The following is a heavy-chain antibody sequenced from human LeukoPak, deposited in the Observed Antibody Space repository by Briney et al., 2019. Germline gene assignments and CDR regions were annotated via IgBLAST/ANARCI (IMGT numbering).Heavy chain of an antibody. V-gene: IGHV3-23*01. Sequence: PGGSLRLSCAASGFTFSSYAMSWVRQAPGKGLEWVSAISGSGGSTYYADSVKGRFTISRDNSKNTLYLQMNSLRADDTAVYYCVRDNGWSQFDYWGQGTLATVSS. CDR2: ISGSGGST. CDR3: VRDNGWSQFDY. J-gene: IGHJ4*02. D-gene: IGHD6-19*01. CDR1: GFTFSSYA.